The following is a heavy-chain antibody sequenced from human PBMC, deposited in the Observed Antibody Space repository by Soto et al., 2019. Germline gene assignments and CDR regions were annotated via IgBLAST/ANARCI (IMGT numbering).Heavy chain of an antibody. D-gene: IGHD2-2*01. Sequence: GGSLRLSCAASGFTFSSYAMSWVRQAPGKGLEWVSEISGSGGSTYYADSVKGRFTISRDNSKNTLYLQMNSLRAEDTAVYYCSKRSYCSTTTCFYSFDYWGQGTLVTVS. J-gene: IGHJ4*02. V-gene: IGHV3-23*01. CDR2: ISGSGGST. CDR1: GFTFSSYA. CDR3: SKRSYCSTTTCFYSFDY.